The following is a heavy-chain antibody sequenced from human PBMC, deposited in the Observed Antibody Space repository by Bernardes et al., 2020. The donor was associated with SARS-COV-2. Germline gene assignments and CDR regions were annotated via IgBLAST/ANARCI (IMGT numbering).Heavy chain of an antibody. J-gene: IGHJ3*02. Sequence: SKTLSVTCTVSGDSMSSRRYYWAWIRQTPGKGLEWIGGIFYSGSAYFNPSLKSRATISVDRSKNQFSLKLSSVTAADTAVYYCASPGKDYSNYLGAFDIWGQGTMVTVSS. D-gene: IGHD4-4*01. V-gene: IGHV4-39*01. CDR3: ASPGKDYSNYLGAFDI. CDR1: GDSMSSRRYY. CDR2: IFYSGSA.